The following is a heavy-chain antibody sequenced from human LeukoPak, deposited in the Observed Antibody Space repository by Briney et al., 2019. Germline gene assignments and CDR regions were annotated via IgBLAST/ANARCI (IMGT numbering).Heavy chain of an antibody. CDR3: VRGIYTTGYFNY. Sequence: ASVKVSCKASGYTFTTYPINWVRQAPGQGLEWMGWIDTNTGSPPYAQGLTGGFVFSLDTSVSTPCLQINSLKAEDTALYYCVRGIYTTGYFNYRAQGTLVTVCS. D-gene: IGHD3-9*01. CDR1: GYTFTTYP. CDR2: IDTNTGSP. J-gene: IGHJ4*02. V-gene: IGHV7-4-1*02.